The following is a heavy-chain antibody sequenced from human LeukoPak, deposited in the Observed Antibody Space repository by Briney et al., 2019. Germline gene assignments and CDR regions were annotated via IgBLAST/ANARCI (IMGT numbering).Heavy chain of an antibody. CDR2: ISAYNGNT. CDR3: ARVSIAARPGLPGYYYYYMDV. V-gene: IGHV1-18*01. CDR1: GYTFTSYG. Sequence: GSVKVSCKASGYTFTSYGISWVRQAPGQGLEWMGWISAYNGNTNYAQKLQGRVTMTTDTSTSTAYMELRSLRSDDTAVYYCARVSIAARPGLPGYYYYYMDVWGKGTTVTVSS. J-gene: IGHJ6*03. D-gene: IGHD6-6*01.